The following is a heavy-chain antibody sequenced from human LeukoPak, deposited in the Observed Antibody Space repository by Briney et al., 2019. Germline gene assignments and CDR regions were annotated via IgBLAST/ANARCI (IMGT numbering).Heavy chain of an antibody. J-gene: IGHJ4*02. CDR3: ASGYYVADY. CDR1: GGSISSSSYY. Sequence: PSETLSLTCTVSGGSISSSSYYWSWIRQPPGKGLEWIGEINHSGSTNYNPSLKSRVTISVDTSKNQFSLKLSSVTAADTAVYYCASGYYVADYWGQGTLVTVSS. D-gene: IGHD1-26*01. CDR2: INHSGST. V-gene: IGHV4-39*07.